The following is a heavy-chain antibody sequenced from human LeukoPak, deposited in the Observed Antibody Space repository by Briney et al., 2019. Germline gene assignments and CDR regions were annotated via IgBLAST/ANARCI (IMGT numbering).Heavy chain of an antibody. CDR1: GGTFSSYA. CDR3: AGGKADYVWGSHDYYFDY. Sequence: ASVKVSCKASGGTFSSYAISWVRQAPGQGLEWMGGIIPIFGTANYAQKVQGRVTITTDESTSTAYMELSSLRSEDTAVYYCAGGKADYVWGSHDYYFDYWGQGTLVTVSS. CDR2: IIPIFGTA. D-gene: IGHD3-16*01. J-gene: IGHJ4*02. V-gene: IGHV1-69*05.